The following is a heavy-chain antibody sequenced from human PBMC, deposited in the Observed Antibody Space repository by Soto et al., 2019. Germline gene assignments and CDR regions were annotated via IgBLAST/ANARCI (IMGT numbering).Heavy chain of an antibody. V-gene: IGHV4-31*03. D-gene: IGHD1-26*01. Sequence: SETLSLTCTVSGGSISSGGYYWSWIRQHPGKGLEWIGYIYYSGSTYYNPSLKSRVTISVDTSKNQFSLKLSSVTAADTAVYYCARYEGATIDYWGQGTLVTVSS. CDR3: ARYEGATIDY. J-gene: IGHJ4*02. CDR2: IYYSGST. CDR1: GGSISSGGYY.